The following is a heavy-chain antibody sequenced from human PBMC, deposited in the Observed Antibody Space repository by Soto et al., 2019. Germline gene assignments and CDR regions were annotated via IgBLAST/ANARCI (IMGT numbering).Heavy chain of an antibody. CDR2: INPSGGST. CDR3: AIQMVRGVIPKNWFDP. CDR1: GYTFTSYY. V-gene: IGHV1-46*01. Sequence: GASVKVSCKASGYTFTSYYMHWVRQAPGQGLEWMGIINPSGGSTSYAQKFQGRVTMTRDTSTSTVYMELSSLRSEDTAVYYCAIQMVRGVIPKNWFDPWGQGTLVTVSS. D-gene: IGHD3-10*01. J-gene: IGHJ5*02.